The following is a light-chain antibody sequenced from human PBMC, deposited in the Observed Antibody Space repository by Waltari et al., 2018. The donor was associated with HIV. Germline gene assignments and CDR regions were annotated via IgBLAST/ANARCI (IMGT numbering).Light chain of an antibody. J-gene: IGLJ2*01. Sequence: SYVLTQSPSVPVAPGQPARIPCGGNNIGSKSVHWYQQKPGQAPVLVIYYDSDRPSGIPERFSGSNSGNTATLTISRVEAGDEADYYCQVWDSSSGVVFGGGTRLTVL. V-gene: IGLV3-21*04. CDR3: QVWDSSSGVV. CDR1: NIGSKS. CDR2: YDS.